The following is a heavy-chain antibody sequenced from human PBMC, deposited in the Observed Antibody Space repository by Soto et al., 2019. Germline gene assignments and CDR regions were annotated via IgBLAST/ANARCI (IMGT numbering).Heavy chain of an antibody. Sequence: QVQLVQSGAEVKMPGSSVRVSCKASGGSFSNYAISWVRQAPGQGLEWRGGIIPMFGIGNYAEKFLGRVTISADESTSKSHMELSSLRSEDTAVYFCARAYRENYFYAMDVWGQGTTVTVSS. J-gene: IGHJ6*02. CDR2: IIPMFGIG. CDR1: GGSFSNYA. V-gene: IGHV1-69*01. CDR3: ARAYRENYFYAMDV. D-gene: IGHD1-26*01.